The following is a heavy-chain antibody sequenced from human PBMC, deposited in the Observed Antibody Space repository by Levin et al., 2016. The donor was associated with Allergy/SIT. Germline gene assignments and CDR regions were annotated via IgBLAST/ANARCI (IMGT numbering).Heavy chain of an antibody. D-gene: IGHD6-13*01. CDR2: INHSGST. J-gene: IGHJ5*02. V-gene: IGHV4-34*01. Sequence: SETLSLTCAVYGGSFSGYYWSWIRQPPGKGLEWIGEINHSGSTNYNPSLKSRVTISVDTSKNQFSLKLSSVTAADTAVYYCARGRRYSSSWYGWGFDPWGQGTLVTVSS. CDR3: ARGRRYSSSWYGWGFDP. CDR1: GGSFSGYY.